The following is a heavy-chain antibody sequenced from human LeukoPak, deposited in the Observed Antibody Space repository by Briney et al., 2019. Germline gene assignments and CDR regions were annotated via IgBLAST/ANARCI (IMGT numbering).Heavy chain of an antibody. Sequence: SETLSLTCAVYGGSFSGYYWSWIRQPPGKGLEWIGEINHSGSTNYNPSLKSRVTISVDTSKNQFSLKLSSVTAADTAVYYCARAPPRTYYDFWIGPYYGMDVWGQGTTFTVSS. CDR3: ARAPPRTYYDFWIGPYYGMDV. CDR1: GGSFSGYY. D-gene: IGHD3-3*01. CDR2: INHSGST. V-gene: IGHV4-34*01. J-gene: IGHJ6*02.